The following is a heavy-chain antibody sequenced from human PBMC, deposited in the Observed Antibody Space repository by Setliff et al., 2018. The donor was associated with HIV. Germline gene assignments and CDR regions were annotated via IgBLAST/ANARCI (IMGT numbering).Heavy chain of an antibody. CDR1: GGSIRSHY. CDR3: ARDQDSGSPGWYFDL. Sequence: SETLSLTCTVSGGSIRSHYWSWIRQPPGKGLEWIGYIYYSGSTSYNPSLKSRVTIPVDTSKNQFSLKLSSVTAADTAVYYCARDQDSGSPGWYFDLWGRGTLVTVSS. J-gene: IGHJ2*01. V-gene: IGHV4-59*11. CDR2: IYYSGST. D-gene: IGHD1-26*01.